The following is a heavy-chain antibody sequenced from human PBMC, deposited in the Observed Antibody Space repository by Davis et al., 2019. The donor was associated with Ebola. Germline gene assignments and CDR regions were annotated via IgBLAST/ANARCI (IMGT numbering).Heavy chain of an antibody. Sequence: SETLSLTCTVSGGSISTYYWSWIRQPPGKGLEWIGHISYGVTTSYNSSLRSRVTISTDSSKNQFSLRLSSVTAADTAVYYCARHQGGGYGDYGAGFDYWGQGTLVTVSS. D-gene: IGHD4-17*01. CDR2: ISYGVTT. CDR3: ARHQGGGYGDYGAGFDY. J-gene: IGHJ4*02. CDR1: GGSISTYY. V-gene: IGHV4-59*08.